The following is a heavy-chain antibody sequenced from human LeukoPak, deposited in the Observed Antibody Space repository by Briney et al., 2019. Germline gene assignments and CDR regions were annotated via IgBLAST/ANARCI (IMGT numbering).Heavy chain of an antibody. V-gene: IGHV4-59*01. CDR1: AAPIRGYY. Sequence: SETLSLTCTVSAAPIRGYYWSWIRQPPGKGLEWIGYIYYIGSTNYNPSLKSRVTISVDTSKNQFSLNLRSVTAADTAVYYRARTPYYDSSGYYNDYWGQGTLVTVSS. D-gene: IGHD3-22*01. J-gene: IGHJ4*02. CDR3: ARTPYYDSSGYYNDY. CDR2: IYYIGST.